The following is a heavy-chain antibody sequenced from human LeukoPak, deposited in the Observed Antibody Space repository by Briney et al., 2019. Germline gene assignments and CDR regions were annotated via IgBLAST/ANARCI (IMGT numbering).Heavy chain of an antibody. J-gene: IGHJ4*02. CDR3: ARDTTVTPDY. CDR1: GLTFSSHG. D-gene: IGHD4-17*01. CDR2: IWYDGSNK. Sequence: GGSLRLSCAASGLTFSSHGMHWVRQAPGKGLEWVAVIWYDGSNKYYADSVKGRFTISKDNSKNTLYLQMNSLSGEDTAVYYCARDTTVTPDYWGQGTLVTVSS. V-gene: IGHV3-33*01.